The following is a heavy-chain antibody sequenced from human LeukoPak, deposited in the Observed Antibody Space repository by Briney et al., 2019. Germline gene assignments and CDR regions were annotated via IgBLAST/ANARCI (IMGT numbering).Heavy chain of an antibody. CDR3: ARDRRIGLFDY. D-gene: IGHD1-14*01. Sequence: PGGSLRLSCAASGFTFSSYAMHWVRQAPGKGLEWVAVISYDGSNKYYADSVKGRFTISRDNSKNTLYLQMNSLRAEDTAVYYCARDRRIGLFDYWGQGTLVTVSS. V-gene: IGHV3-30-3*01. CDR2: ISYDGSNK. CDR1: GFTFSSYA. J-gene: IGHJ4*02.